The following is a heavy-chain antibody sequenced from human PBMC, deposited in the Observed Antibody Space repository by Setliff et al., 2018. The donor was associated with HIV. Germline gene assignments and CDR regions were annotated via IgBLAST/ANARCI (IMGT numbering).Heavy chain of an antibody. Sequence: PGGSLRLSCAASGFTFSGSGIHWVRQAPGKGLVEWVSFIRFDGSAKYNVDSVKGRFTISRDNSKNTVFLQMNSLRAEDTAVYYCAKIQNPQGYYYDSSGYYPHPGSPDYWGQGTLVTVSS. CDR3: AKIQNPQGYYYDSSGYYPHPGSPDY. CDR1: GFTFSGSG. D-gene: IGHD3-22*01. CDR2: IRFDGSAK. V-gene: IGHV3-30*02. J-gene: IGHJ4*02.